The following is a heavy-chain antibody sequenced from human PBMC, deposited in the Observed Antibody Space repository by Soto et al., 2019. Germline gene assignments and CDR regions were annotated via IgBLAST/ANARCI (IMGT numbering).Heavy chain of an antibody. J-gene: IGHJ6*02. CDR2: ISSSGGII. CDR3: AREGSVSSSDYYAYYYGMDV. Sequence: EVQLVESGGGLFQPGGSLRLSCAASGFTFSNYDINWVRQAPGKGPEWISHISSSGGIIYYADSVKGRFTISRDNAKNPLYLQMNSLRREDTAVYYCAREGSVSSSDYYAYYYGMDVWGQGTTVTVSS. CDR1: GFTFSNYD. D-gene: IGHD3-10*01. V-gene: IGHV3-48*03.